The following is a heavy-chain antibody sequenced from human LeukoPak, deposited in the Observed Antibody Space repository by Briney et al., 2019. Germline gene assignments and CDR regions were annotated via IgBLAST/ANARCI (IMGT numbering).Heavy chain of an antibody. CDR1: GFNFSDSR. Sequence: GGALRLSCATSGFNFSDSRMTWVRQAPGKGLQWVANINRDGTEKHFLDSVEGRFTISRDNAKKSLYLLMNSLRPQDTAVYFCVRGEWYFESWGQGTLVTVSS. CDR3: VRGEWYFES. V-gene: IGHV3-7*04. J-gene: IGHJ4*02. D-gene: IGHD3-3*01. CDR2: INRDGTEK.